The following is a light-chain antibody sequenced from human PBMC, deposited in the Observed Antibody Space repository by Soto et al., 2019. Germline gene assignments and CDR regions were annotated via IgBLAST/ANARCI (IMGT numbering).Light chain of an antibody. CDR3: SSYTSGSGVV. V-gene: IGLV2-14*01. CDR1: SSDVGGYNY. Sequence: QSALTQTASVSGSPGQSITISCTGTSSDVGGYNYVSWYQQHPGKAPKLMIYDVSNRPSGVSNRFSGSKSGNTASLTISGLQAEDEADYYCSSYTSGSGVVFGGGTKLTVL. CDR2: DVS. J-gene: IGLJ2*01.